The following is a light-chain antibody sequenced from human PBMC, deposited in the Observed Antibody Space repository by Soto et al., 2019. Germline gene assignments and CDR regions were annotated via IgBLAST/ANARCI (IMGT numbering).Light chain of an antibody. CDR1: QGICNY. Sequence: DIQMTQSPSSLSASVGDRVTITCRASQGICNYLAWYQQKPGKVHKLLIYAASTLQSGVPSRFSGSGSGTVFTLTMSSLQPEDVATYYCQKYNSAPWTVGQGNKVEIK. CDR3: QKYNSAPWT. CDR2: AAS. J-gene: IGKJ1*01. V-gene: IGKV1-27*01.